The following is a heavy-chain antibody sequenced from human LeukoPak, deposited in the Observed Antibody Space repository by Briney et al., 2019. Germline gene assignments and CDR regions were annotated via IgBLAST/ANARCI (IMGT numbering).Heavy chain of an antibody. J-gene: IGHJ4*02. CDR2: IHISGNT. Sequence: GGSLRLSCAASGFTFSSYAMSWVRQVPGKGLEWVSTIHISGNTYYADSVKGRFTISRDNSENTLYLRMNSLRADDTAVYYCARDPPHGDYWGQGTLVTVSS. CDR1: GFTFSSYA. V-gene: IGHV3-66*01. CDR3: ARDPPHGDY.